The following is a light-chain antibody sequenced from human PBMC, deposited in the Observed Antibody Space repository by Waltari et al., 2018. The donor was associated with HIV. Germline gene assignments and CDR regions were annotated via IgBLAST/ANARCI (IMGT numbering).Light chain of an antibody. J-gene: IGLJ2*01. Sequence: QSVLTQPPSASGTPGQTVTISCSGSRSNVGTNTVNWYQQLPGTAPKRLIYSNNQRPSGVPDRFSGSKSGTSASLAISGLQSGDEADYYCAAWDDSLNGVVFGGGTKLTGL. CDR2: SNN. CDR1: RSNVGTNT. V-gene: IGLV1-44*01. CDR3: AAWDDSLNGVV.